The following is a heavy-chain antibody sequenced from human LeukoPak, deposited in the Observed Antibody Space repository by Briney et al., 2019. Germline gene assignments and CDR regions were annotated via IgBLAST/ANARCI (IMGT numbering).Heavy chain of an antibody. CDR1: GFTFDDYA. Sequence: GGSLRLSCAASGFTFDDYAMHWVRQAPGKGLEWVSGISWNSGSIGYADSVKGRFTISRDNAKNSLYLQMNSLRAEDTALYYCARDREWAQLFDYWGQGTLVTVSS. CDR2: ISWNSGSI. J-gene: IGHJ4*02. V-gene: IGHV3-9*01. CDR3: ARDREWAQLFDY. D-gene: IGHD1-26*01.